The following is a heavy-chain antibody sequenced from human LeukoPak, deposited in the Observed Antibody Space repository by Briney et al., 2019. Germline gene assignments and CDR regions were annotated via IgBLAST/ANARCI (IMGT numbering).Heavy chain of an antibody. Sequence: GGSLRLSCAASGFTFSSYAIHWVRQAPGKGLEWVAVISYDGSNKYYADSVKGRFTISRDNSKNTLYLQMNSLRAEDTAVYYCARYCSSTSCYYYYGMDVWGQGTTVTVSS. CDR2: ISYDGSNK. CDR1: GFTFSSYA. D-gene: IGHD2-2*01. CDR3: ARYCSSTSCYYYYGMDV. J-gene: IGHJ6*02. V-gene: IGHV3-30-3*01.